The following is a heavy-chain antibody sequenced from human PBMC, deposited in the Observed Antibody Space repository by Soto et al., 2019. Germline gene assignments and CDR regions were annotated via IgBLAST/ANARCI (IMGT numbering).Heavy chain of an antibody. CDR1: AYTFTRSG. J-gene: IGHJ6*02. CDR2: ISTYNGDT. D-gene: IGHD5-12*01. Sequence: GASVQGSCKASAYTFTRSGISWVRQAPGQGLEWMGWISTYNGDTNYAQTFQGRVTMTTDTCTSTVHMEVRSLRSDDTAVYYCASEGVAPYYYYGMDVWGQGTPVTVSS. V-gene: IGHV1-18*01. CDR3: ASEGVAPYYYYGMDV.